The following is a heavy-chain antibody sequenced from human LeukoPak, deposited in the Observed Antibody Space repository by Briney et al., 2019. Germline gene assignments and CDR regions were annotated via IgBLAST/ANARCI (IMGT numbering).Heavy chain of an antibody. Sequence: GGSLRLSCAASGFTFSNAWMSWVRQAPGKGLEWVGRIKSKTDGGTTDYAAPVKGRFTISRDDSKNTLYLQMNSLKTEDTAVYYCTTVIVGATGYMDVWGKGTTVTVSS. CDR1: GFTFSNAW. J-gene: IGHJ6*03. D-gene: IGHD1-26*01. V-gene: IGHV3-15*01. CDR2: IKSKTDGGTT. CDR3: TTVIVGATGYMDV.